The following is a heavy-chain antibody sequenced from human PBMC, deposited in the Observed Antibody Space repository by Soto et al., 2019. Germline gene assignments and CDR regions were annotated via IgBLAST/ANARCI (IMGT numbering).Heavy chain of an antibody. J-gene: IGHJ6*02. CDR3: ATLGISSSSGDYYYYGMDV. CDR1: GYTFTGYY. CDR2: INPNSGGT. Sequence: GASVKVSCKASGYTFTGYYMHWVRQAPGQGLEWMGWINPNSGGTNYAQKFQGWVTMTRDTSISTAYMELSRLRSDDTAVYCCATLGISSSSGDYYYYGMDVWGQGTTVTVSS. V-gene: IGHV1-2*04. D-gene: IGHD6-6*01.